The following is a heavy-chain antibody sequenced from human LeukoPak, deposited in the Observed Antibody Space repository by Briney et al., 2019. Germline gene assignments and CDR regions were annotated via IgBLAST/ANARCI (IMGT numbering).Heavy chain of an antibody. V-gene: IGHV4-34*01. CDR1: GGSFSGYY. D-gene: IGHD6-13*01. J-gene: IGHJ6*02. Sequence: SETLSVTCAVYGGSFSGYYWSWIRQPPGKGLEWIGEINHSGSTNYNPSLKSRVTISVDTSKNQFSLKLSSVTAADTAVYYCARGGSSSWGYYYYYGMDVWGQGTTVTVSS. CDR3: ARGGSSSWGYYYYYGMDV. CDR2: INHSGST.